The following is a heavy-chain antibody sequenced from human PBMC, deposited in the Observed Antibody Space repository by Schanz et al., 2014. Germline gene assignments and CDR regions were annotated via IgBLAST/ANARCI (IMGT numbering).Heavy chain of an antibody. J-gene: IGHJ4*02. CDR2: ISPYNGNT. V-gene: IGHV1-18*04. CDR3: ASSGAGYSSSWDFDY. D-gene: IGHD6-13*01. Sequence: QVQLVQSGAEVKKPGSSMKVSCKASGGTFSTYPINWLRQAPGQGLEWMGRISPYNGNTNYAQKVQGRVTMTTDTSTGTAYMELRSLRSEDTAVYYCASSGAGYSSSWDFDYWGQGTLXTVSS. CDR1: GGTFSTYP.